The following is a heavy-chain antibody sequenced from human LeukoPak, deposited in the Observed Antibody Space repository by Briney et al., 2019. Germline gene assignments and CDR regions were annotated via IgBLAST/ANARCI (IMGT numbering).Heavy chain of an antibody. J-gene: IGHJ6*03. D-gene: IGHD6-19*01. CDR1: GYTFTSYD. V-gene: IGHV1-8*03. CDR2: MNPNSGNT. CDR3: ARGLFGSGWYGYYYMDV. Sequence: GASVKVSCKAAGYTFTSYDITTVRQATGQGLEWMGWMNPNSGNTGYAQKFQGRATITRNTSISTAYMELSSLRSEDTAVYYCARGLFGSGWYGYYYMDVWGKGTTVTVSS.